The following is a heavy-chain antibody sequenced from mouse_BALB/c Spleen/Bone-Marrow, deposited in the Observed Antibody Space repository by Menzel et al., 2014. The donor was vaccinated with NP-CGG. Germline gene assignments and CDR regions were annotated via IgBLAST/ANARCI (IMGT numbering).Heavy chain of an antibody. CDR3: ARNGYYGAWFAY. CDR1: GFNIKDTY. V-gene: IGHV14-3*02. Sequence: VQLQQPGAELVKPGASVKLSCTASGFNIKDTYMHWVKQRPEQGLEWIGRIDPANGNTKYDPKFQGKATITADTSSNTAYLQLSSLTSEDTAVYYCARNGYYGAWFAYWGQETLVTVSA. J-gene: IGHJ3*01. CDR2: IDPANGNT. D-gene: IGHD2-3*01.